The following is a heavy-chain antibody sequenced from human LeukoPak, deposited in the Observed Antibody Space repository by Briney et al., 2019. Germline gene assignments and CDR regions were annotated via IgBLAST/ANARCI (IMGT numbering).Heavy chain of an antibody. V-gene: IGHV3-48*04. D-gene: IGHD3-22*01. J-gene: IGHJ3*02. CDR2: ISRSGSAI. Sequence: GGSLRLSCAASGVTFSTYSMNWVRQAPGKGLEWGSYISRSGSAIYYADSVKGRFTISRDNAKNSLSLQMNSLRAEDTAVYYCARNYYDTSGYYPDAFDIWGQGTMVTVSS. CDR3: ARNYYDTSGYYPDAFDI. CDR1: GVTFSTYS.